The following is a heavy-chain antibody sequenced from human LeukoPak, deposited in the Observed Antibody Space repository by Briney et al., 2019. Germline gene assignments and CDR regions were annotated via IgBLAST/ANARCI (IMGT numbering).Heavy chain of an antibody. D-gene: IGHD3-22*01. Sequence: PSETLSLTRTVSGYSISSGYYWGWIRQPPGKGLEGIGSIYYSGSTYYNPSLKSRVTISVDTSKNQFSLKLSSVTAADTAVYYCASLYDSSGYGYYYMDVWGKGTTVTVSS. CDR1: GYSISSGYY. V-gene: IGHV4-38-2*02. CDR2: IYYSGST. CDR3: ASLYDSSGYGYYYMDV. J-gene: IGHJ6*03.